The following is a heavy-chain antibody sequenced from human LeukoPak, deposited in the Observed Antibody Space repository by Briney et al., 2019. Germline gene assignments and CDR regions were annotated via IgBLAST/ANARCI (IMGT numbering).Heavy chain of an antibody. Sequence: SQTLSLTCTVSGGSISSGGYYWSWIRQHPGEGLEWIGYIYYSGRTYYSPSLKSRLTISVDMSENQFSLKLSSVTAADTAVYYCARAYYYDSGSYLFDYWGQGTLVTVSS. J-gene: IGHJ4*02. CDR1: GGSISSGGYY. V-gene: IGHV4-31*03. CDR3: ARAYYYDSGSYLFDY. D-gene: IGHD3-10*01. CDR2: IYYSGRT.